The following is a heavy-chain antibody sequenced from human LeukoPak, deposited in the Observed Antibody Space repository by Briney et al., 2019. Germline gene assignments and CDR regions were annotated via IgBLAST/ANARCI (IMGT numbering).Heavy chain of an antibody. V-gene: IGHV3-7*04. D-gene: IGHD2-2*01. CDR2: IKEDGSEI. Sequence: GGSLRLSCTASGFTFSNYWMNRVRQAPGKGLEWVANIKEDGSEIYYLESVKGRFTISRDNAKNSLYLQMGSLRAEDTAIYYCAREWKYHDFRGQGTLVTVSS. J-gene: IGHJ4*02. CDR1: GFTFSNYW. CDR3: AREWKYHDF.